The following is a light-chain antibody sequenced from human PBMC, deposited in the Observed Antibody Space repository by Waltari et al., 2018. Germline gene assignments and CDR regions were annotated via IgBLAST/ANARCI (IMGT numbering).Light chain of an antibody. CDR2: LAS. J-gene: IGKJ1*01. Sequence: DIVMTQSPDSLAVSLGERATINCKSSQTLFYSSNNKNYLAWYQLKPGQPPKLLIFLASTRESGVPDRFSGSGSATDFTLTIDTLQAEDVAVYYCQQYYSTPQTFGQGTKVEIK. V-gene: IGKV4-1*01. CDR3: QQYYSTPQT. CDR1: QTLFYSSNNKNY.